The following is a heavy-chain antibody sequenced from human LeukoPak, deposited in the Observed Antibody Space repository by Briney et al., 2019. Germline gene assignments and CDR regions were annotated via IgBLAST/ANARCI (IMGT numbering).Heavy chain of an antibody. D-gene: IGHD6-19*01. CDR2: VIPIFGTA. CDR1: GGTFSSYA. V-gene: IGHV1-69*13. Sequence: GASVKVSCKASGGTFSSYAISWVRQAPGQGLEWMGGVIPIFGTANYAQKFQGRVTITADESTSTAYMELSSLRSEDTAVYYCARAGYSSGPIDYWGQGTLVTVSS. CDR3: ARAGYSSGPIDY. J-gene: IGHJ4*02.